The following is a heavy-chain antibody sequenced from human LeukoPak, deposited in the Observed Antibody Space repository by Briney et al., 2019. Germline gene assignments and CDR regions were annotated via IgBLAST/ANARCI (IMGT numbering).Heavy chain of an antibody. CDR1: GFTFSSYS. Sequence: GGSLRLSCAASGFTFSSYSMNWVRQAPGKGLEWVSYISSSSSTIYYADSVKGRFTISRDNAKNSLYLQMNSLRAEDTAVYYCAREYRVGYCSSTSCLDYWGQGTLVTVSS. CDR2: ISSSSSTI. J-gene: IGHJ4*02. CDR3: AREYRVGYCSSTSCLDY. V-gene: IGHV3-48*04. D-gene: IGHD2-2*01.